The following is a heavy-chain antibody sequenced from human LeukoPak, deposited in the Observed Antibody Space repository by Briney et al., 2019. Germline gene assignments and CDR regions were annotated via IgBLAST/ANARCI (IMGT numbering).Heavy chain of an antibody. J-gene: IGHJ4*02. Sequence: GGSLRLSRAASGFTFSSYGMHWVRQAPGKGLEWVAVISYDGSNKYYADSVKGRFTISRDNSKNTLYLQMNSLRAEDTAVYYCAKDSILWFGEPTPEYDYWGQGTLVTVSS. CDR1: GFTFSSYG. D-gene: IGHD3-10*01. CDR2: ISYDGSNK. CDR3: AKDSILWFGEPTPEYDY. V-gene: IGHV3-30*18.